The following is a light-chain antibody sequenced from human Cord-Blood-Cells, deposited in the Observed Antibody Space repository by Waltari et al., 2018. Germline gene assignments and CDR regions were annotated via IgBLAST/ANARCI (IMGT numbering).Light chain of an antibody. CDR2: DAS. CDR1: QSVSSY. J-gene: IGKJ1*01. Sequence: EIVLTQSPATLSLSPGERATLPCRASQSVSSYLAWYQQKPGQAPRLVIDDASNRATGIPDRYSGSESGTDFTLTISSLEPEDFGVYCCQQRSNWRWTFGQGTKVEIK. CDR3: QQRSNWRWT. V-gene: IGKV3-11*01.